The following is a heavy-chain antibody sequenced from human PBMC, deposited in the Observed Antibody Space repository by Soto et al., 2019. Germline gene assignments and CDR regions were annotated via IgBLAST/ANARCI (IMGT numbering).Heavy chain of an antibody. D-gene: IGHD3-9*01. CDR2: IYYSGST. Sequence: PSETLSLTCTVSGGSVSSSSYYWGWVRQPPGKGLEWIGSIYYSGSTYYNPSLKSRVTISVDTSKNQFSLKLSSVTAADTAVYYCARWPPVSIFGDYYGMDVWGQGTTVTVSS. CDR3: ARWPPVSIFGDYYGMDV. CDR1: GGSVSSSSYY. J-gene: IGHJ6*02. V-gene: IGHV4-39*01.